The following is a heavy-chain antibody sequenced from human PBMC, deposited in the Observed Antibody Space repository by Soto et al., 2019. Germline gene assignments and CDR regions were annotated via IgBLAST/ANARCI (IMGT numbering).Heavy chain of an antibody. J-gene: IGHJ3*02. D-gene: IGHD3-3*01. CDR2: IYYSGST. Sequence: SETLSLTCTVSGGSISSYYWSWIRQPPGKGLEWIGYIYYSGSTNYNPSLKSRVTISVDTSKNQFSLKLSSVTAADTAVYYCARVFHRYYDFWSGYYRGGADAFDIWGQGTMVTVSS. CDR1: GGSISSYY. CDR3: ARVFHRYYDFWSGYYRGGADAFDI. V-gene: IGHV4-59*01.